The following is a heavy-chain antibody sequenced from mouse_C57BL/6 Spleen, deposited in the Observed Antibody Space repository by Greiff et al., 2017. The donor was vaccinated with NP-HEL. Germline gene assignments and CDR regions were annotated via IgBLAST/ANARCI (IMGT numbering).Heavy chain of an antibody. CDR2: IYPGSGNT. CDR1: GYSFTSYY. V-gene: IGHV1-66*01. J-gene: IGHJ2*01. CDR3: ARYGYDAWFAY. D-gene: IGHD2-2*01. Sequence: VKLMESGPELVKPGASVKISCKASGYSFTSYYIHWVKQRPGQGLEWIGWIYPGSGNTKYNEKFKGKATLTADTSSSTAYMQLSSLTSEDSAVYYCARYGYDAWFAYWGQGTTLTVSS.